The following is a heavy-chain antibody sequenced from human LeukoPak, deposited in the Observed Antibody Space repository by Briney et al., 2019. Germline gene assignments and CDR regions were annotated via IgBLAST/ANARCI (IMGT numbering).Heavy chain of an antibody. J-gene: IGHJ3*02. CDR2: IYYTGST. V-gene: IGHV4-59*12. CDR1: SGSIGSYY. D-gene: IGHD3-22*01. Sequence: PSETLSLTCTVSSGSIGSYYWSWIRQPPGKGLEWIGYIYYTGSTDYNPSLKSRVTISLDTSRNQFSLKLNSVTAADTAVYYCAKSNGYGLIDIWGQGTMVTVSS. CDR3: AKSNGYGLIDI.